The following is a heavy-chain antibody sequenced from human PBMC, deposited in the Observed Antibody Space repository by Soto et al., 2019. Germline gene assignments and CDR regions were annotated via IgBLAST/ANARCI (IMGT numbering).Heavy chain of an antibody. CDR2: IWYDGSDK. Sequence: GGSLRLSCAASGFTFRSYGMHWVRQAPGKGLEWVASIWYDGSDKYYADSVKGQFTVSRDNSKNTLYLQMNSLRAEDTAVYYCASWLKTSGWYVLLEGSFDYWGQGTLVTVSS. CDR1: GFTFRSYG. CDR3: ASWLKTSGWYVLLEGSFDY. V-gene: IGHV3-33*01. D-gene: IGHD6-19*01. J-gene: IGHJ4*02.